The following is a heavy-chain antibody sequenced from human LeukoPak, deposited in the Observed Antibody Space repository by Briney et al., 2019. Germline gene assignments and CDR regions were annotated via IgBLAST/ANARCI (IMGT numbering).Heavy chain of an antibody. CDR3: ARVGSQVINYYYYMDV. V-gene: IGHV3-30*04. CDR2: ISYDGSNK. Sequence: AGGSLRLSCAASGFTFSSYAMHWVRQAPGKGLEWVAVISYDGSNKYYADSVKGRFTISRDNSKNTLYLQMNSLRAEDTAVYYCARVGSQVINYYYYMDVWGKGTTVTVSS. CDR1: GFTFSSYA. J-gene: IGHJ6*03. D-gene: IGHD3-16*02.